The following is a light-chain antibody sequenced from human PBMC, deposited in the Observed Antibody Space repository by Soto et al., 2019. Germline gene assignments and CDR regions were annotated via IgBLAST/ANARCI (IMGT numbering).Light chain of an antibody. CDR2: DAS. CDR1: QTISSW. V-gene: IGKV1-5*01. J-gene: IGKJ3*01. CDR3: QQYSGPFT. Sequence: DIQMTQSPSTLSASVGDRVTITCRASQTISSWLAWYQQKPGKPPRLLIYDASSLESGVPSRFSGSRSGTEFTLTISSLQPDDFATYFCQQYSGPFTFGPGTKVDIK.